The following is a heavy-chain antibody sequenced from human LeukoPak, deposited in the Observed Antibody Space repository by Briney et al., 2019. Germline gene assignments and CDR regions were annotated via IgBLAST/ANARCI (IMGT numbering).Heavy chain of an antibody. Sequence: SETLSLTCAVYGESFSAYFWTWIRQPPGTGLEWIWEISRGGSTTHSPPPKSRVTTPLDTSKNHVSLTLSSVTAADTAMYYCGVSTTRATTRTIDYWGQGALVTVSS. V-gene: IGHV4-34*01. CDR1: GESFSAYF. CDR3: GVSTTRATTRTIDY. D-gene: IGHD4-17*01. CDR2: ISRGGST. J-gene: IGHJ4*02.